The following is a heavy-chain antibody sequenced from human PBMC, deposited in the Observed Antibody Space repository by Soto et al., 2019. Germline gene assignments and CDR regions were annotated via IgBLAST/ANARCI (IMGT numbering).Heavy chain of an antibody. J-gene: IGHJ3*02. CDR2: IYPGDSDT. CDR3: ARHGAFEDYYDSSGSFMDAFDI. V-gene: IGHV5-51*01. CDR1: GYSFTSYW. D-gene: IGHD3-22*01. Sequence: PGESLKISCKGSGYSFTSYWIGWVRQMPGKGLEWMGIIYPGDSDTRYSPSFQGQVTISADKSISTAYLQWSSLKASDTAMYYCARHGAFEDYYDSSGSFMDAFDIWGQGTMVTV.